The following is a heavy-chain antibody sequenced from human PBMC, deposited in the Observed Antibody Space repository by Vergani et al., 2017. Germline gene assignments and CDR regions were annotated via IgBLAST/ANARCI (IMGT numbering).Heavy chain of an antibody. CDR2: ISYDGSNK. CDR1: GFTLSSYG. J-gene: IGHJ4*02. CDR3: AKDRIAVVFDFDD. V-gene: IGHV3-30*18. D-gene: IGHD6-19*01. Sequence: QVQLVESGGGVVQPGRSLRLSCAASGFTLSSYGMHWVRQAPGKGLEGVAVISYDGSNKYYADSVKGRFTISRDNSKNTLYLQMNLLRAEDTAVYYCAKDRIAVVFDFDDWGQGTLVTVSS.